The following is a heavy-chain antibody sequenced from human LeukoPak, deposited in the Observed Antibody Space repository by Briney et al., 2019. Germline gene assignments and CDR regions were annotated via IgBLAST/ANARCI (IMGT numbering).Heavy chain of an antibody. V-gene: IGHV1-2*02. CDR2: INPNSGGT. CDR3: ARDQNEYIVVVPAAPWYYMDV. CDR1: GYTFTGYY. J-gene: IGHJ6*03. D-gene: IGHD2-2*01. Sequence: ASVKVSCKASGYTFTGYYMHWVRQAPGQGLERMGWINPNSGGTNYAQKFQGRVTMTRDTSISTAYMELSRLRSDDTAVYYCARDQNEYIVVVPAAPWYYMDVWGKGTTVTVSS.